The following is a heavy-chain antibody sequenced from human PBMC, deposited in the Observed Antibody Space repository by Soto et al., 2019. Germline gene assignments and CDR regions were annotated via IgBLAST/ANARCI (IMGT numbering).Heavy chain of an antibody. CDR1: GFSFSSYA. CDR2: ISGSGGST. CDR3: AKEMGVSLFGVVRRKRHGMEV. V-gene: IGHV3-23*01. D-gene: IGHD3-3*01. J-gene: IGHJ6*02. Sequence: GGSLRLSCAASGFSFSSYAMIWVRQGPGKGLEWVSGISGSGGSTYYADSVQGRFTISSDNSNNTLFLHMNSLRAEDTATYYFAKEMGVSLFGVVRRKRHGMEVWGQGSTVTISS.